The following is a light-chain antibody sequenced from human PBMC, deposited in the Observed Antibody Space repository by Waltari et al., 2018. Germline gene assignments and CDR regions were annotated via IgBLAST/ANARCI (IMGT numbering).Light chain of an antibody. J-gene: IGLJ2*01. V-gene: IGLV5-45*03. Sequence: QAVLTQPSSLSASPGASASLTCTLRSGINVGAYRIYWYQQKPGSPPQYLLRYKSDSDKGRRSGVPSRFSGSKDGSAKSGILLIPGLQSDDEADYYCMIFHGNAWVFGGGTKLTVL. CDR3: MIFHGNAWV. CDR1: SGINVGAYR. CDR2: YKSDSDK.